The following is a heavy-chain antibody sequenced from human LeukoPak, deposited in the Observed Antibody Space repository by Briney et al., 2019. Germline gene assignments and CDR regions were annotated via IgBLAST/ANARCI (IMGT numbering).Heavy chain of an antibody. J-gene: IGHJ6*03. D-gene: IGHD6-13*01. CDR2: ISSSSSTI. Sequence: GGSLRLSCAASGFTFSSYSMNWVRQAAGKGLEWFSYISSSSSTIYYADSVKGRFTISKHNAKNSLCLPINRLLAEDTAVYYCARVSAGNYYYYYYMDVWGKGTTVTVSS. V-gene: IGHV3-48*04. CDR1: GFTFSSYS. CDR3: ARVSAGNYYYYYYMDV.